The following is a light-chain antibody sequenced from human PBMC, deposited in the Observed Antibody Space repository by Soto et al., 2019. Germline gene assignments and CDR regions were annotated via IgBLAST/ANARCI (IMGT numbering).Light chain of an antibody. J-gene: IGLJ1*01. Sequence: QSALTQPASVSGSPGKSITLSCTGTSSDTAGCNYVSCYQQHPGKAPKLMIYEVSSRPSGVSNRFSGSQSGNTASLTISGLQAEDEANYYCSSYTTSNTPLYVFGTGTKVTVL. CDR3: SSYTTSNTPLYV. CDR1: SSDTAGCNY. V-gene: IGLV2-14*01. CDR2: EVS.